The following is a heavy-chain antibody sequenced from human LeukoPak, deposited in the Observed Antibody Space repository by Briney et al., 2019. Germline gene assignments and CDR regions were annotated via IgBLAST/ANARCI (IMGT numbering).Heavy chain of an antibody. CDR3: AREAGLYGAFDI. D-gene: IGHD2/OR15-2a*01. V-gene: IGHV3-23*01. J-gene: IGHJ3*02. CDR1: GFKFNDYS. Sequence: GGSLRLSCAASGFKFNDYSMSWVRQAPGKGLEWVSSISGSGDSTYYADSVKGRFTISRDNSKNTLYLQMNSLRAEDTAVYYCAREAGLYGAFDIWGQGTMVTVSS. CDR2: ISGSGDST.